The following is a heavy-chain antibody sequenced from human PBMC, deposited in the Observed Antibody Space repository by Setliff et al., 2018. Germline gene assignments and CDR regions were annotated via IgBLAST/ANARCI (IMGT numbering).Heavy chain of an antibody. CDR2: ISVYNGNT. J-gene: IGHJ6*02. Sequence: GASVKVSCKASGYTFTRNGINWVRQAPGQGLEWMGWISVYNGNTHYAQKFQGRVTMTTDTSTTTAYMDLRGLRSDDTAVYYCASSVDYYDRSGYPYAMDVWGQGTTVTVSS. CDR1: GYTFTRNG. V-gene: IGHV1-18*01. CDR3: ASSVDYYDRSGYPYAMDV. D-gene: IGHD3-22*01.